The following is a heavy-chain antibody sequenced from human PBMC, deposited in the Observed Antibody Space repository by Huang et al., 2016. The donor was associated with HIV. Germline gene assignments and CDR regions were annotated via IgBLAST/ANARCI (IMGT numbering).Heavy chain of an antibody. J-gene: IGHJ4*02. D-gene: IGHD2-2*01. CDR1: GYTFSSYD. CDR2: MNPNSGNT. CDR3: ARGLGRTRRFDY. Sequence: QVQLVQSGAEVRKPGASVMVSCKASGYTFSSYDINWVGQATGQGLEWMVWMNPNSGNTGYAQKFKGRVAMTRNTSMTTAYMELRSLRSDDTAVYFCARGLGRTRRFDYWGQGALVNVYS. V-gene: IGHV1-8*01.